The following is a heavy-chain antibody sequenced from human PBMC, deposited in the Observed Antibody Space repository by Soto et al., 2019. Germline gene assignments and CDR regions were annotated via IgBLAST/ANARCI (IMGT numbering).Heavy chain of an antibody. J-gene: IGHJ3*02. CDR3: TKDSFPGTRVFDI. CDR2: IRTSGTDT. CDR1: GFTFRSYA. V-gene: IGHV3-23*01. Sequence: EVQLLESGGGLVQPGGSLRLSCAASGFTFRSYAMSWVRQAPGKGLEWVAGIRTSGTDTSYADSVKGRFTISRDNSKNTLFLQMNSLTAEGTAVYFCTKDSFPGTRVFDIWGQGTMVTVSS. D-gene: IGHD1-1*01.